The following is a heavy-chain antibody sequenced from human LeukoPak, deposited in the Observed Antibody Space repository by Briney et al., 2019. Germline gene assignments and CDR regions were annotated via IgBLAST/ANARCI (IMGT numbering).Heavy chain of an antibody. CDR2: ITGGADTT. CDR3: AKAVYSHGLLDS. CDR1: GFNFNGYA. D-gene: IGHD1-26*01. Sequence: GGSLRLSCAASGFNFNGYAMSWVRQAPGEGLEWVSAITGGADTTYYADSVKGRFTISRDNSRNTLFLQMNRLRAEDTALYYCAKAVYSHGLLDSWGQGTLLTVSS. V-gene: IGHV3-23*01. J-gene: IGHJ4*02.